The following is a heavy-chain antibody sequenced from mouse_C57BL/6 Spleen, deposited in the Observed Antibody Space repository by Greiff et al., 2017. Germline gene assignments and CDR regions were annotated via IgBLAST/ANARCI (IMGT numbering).Heavy chain of an antibody. V-gene: IGHV5-4*03. CDR3: AREGPNSSGYSWFAY. J-gene: IGHJ3*01. CDR1: GFTFSSYA. Sequence: EVNVVESGGGLVKPGGSLKLSCAASGFTFSSYAMSWVRQTPEKRLEWVATISDGGSYTYYPDNVKGRFTISRDNAKNNLYLQMSHLKSEDTAMYYCAREGPNSSGYSWFAYWGQGTLVTVSA. CDR2: ISDGGSYT. D-gene: IGHD3-2*02.